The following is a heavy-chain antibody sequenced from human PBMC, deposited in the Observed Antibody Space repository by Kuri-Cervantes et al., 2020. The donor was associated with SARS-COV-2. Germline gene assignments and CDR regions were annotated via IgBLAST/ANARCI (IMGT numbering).Heavy chain of an antibody. Sequence: GSLRLSCSVSGGSISSSGHYWGWVRQPPGKGLEWIGSIYFSGSTYYTPSLKSRVTISVDTSKNQFSLKLTSVTATDTAVYCCGRQASDWHIDYWGQGTLVTVSS. CDR1: GGSISSSGHY. V-gene: IGHV4-39*01. D-gene: IGHD3-9*01. CDR3: GRQASDWHIDY. CDR2: IYFSGST. J-gene: IGHJ4*02.